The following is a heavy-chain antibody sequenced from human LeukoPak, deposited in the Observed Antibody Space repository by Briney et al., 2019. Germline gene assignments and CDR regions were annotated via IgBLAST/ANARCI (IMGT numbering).Heavy chain of an antibody. CDR3: ARAPVAGTFDY. J-gene: IGHJ4*02. CDR1: GFTFSSYA. Sequence: PGGSLRLSCAASGFTFSSYAMHWVRQAPGKGLEWVAVISYDGSNKYYAGSVKGRFTISRDNSKNTLYLQMNSLRAEDTAVYYCARAPVAGTFDYWGQGTLVTVSS. V-gene: IGHV3-30-3*01. CDR2: ISYDGSNK. D-gene: IGHD6-19*01.